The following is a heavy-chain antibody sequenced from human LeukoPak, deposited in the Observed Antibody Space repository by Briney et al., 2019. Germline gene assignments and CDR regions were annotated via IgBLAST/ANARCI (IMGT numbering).Heavy chain of an antibody. CDR2: ISYDGSNK. CDR3: AKDEYYDFWSGYSLYYYYGMDV. CDR1: GFTFSSYG. D-gene: IGHD3-3*01. J-gene: IGHJ6*02. V-gene: IGHV3-30*18. Sequence: PGRSLRLSCAASGFTFSSYGMHWVRQAPGEGLEWVAVISYDGSNKYYADSVKGRFTISRDNSKNTLYLQMNSLRAEDTAVYYCAKDEYYDFWSGYSLYYYYGMDVWGQGTTVTVSS.